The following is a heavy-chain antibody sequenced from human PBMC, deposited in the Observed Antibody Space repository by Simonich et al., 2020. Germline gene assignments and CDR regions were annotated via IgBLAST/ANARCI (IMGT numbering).Heavy chain of an antibody. J-gene: IGHJ3*02. CDR1: GGSFSGYY. CDR2: INHNGST. V-gene: IGHV4-34*01. Sequence: QVQLQQWGAGLLKPSETLSLTCAVYGGSFSGYYWSWIRKPPGKGLEWIGEINHNGSTNNNPYPQRGVTLSTDTSKNQFSLKLSSVTAADTAVYYCARGKGWKNAFDIWGQGKMVTVSS. D-gene: IGHD1-1*01. CDR3: ARGKGWKNAFDI.